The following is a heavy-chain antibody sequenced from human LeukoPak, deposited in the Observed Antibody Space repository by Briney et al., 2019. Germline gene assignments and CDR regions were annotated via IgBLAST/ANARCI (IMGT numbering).Heavy chain of an antibody. CDR3: AKDRCSSTSCLGGDAFDI. CDR1: GFTFSNYW. Sequence: GGSLRLSCAASGFTFSNYWMHWVRQAPGKGLLWVSRINTDGSATTYADSVKGRFTISRDNAKNTLYLQMNSLRAEDTAVYYCAKDRCSSTSCLGGDAFDIWGQGTMVTVSS. CDR2: INTDGSAT. D-gene: IGHD2-2*01. J-gene: IGHJ3*02. V-gene: IGHV3-74*03.